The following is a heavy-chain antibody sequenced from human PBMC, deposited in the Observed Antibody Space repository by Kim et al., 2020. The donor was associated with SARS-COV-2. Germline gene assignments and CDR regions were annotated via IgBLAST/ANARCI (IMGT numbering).Heavy chain of an antibody. J-gene: IGHJ4*02. CDR3: ARDFRGYSSGWSNFDY. Sequence: VKGRFTISRDNSKDTLYLQMNSLRAEDTAVYYCARDFRGYSSGWSNFDYWGQGALVTVSS. V-gene: IGHV3-30*01. D-gene: IGHD6-19*01.